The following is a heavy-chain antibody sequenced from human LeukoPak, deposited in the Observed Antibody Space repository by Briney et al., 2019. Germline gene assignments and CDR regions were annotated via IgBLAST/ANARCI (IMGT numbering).Heavy chain of an antibody. CDR2: IYYTGNT. CDR3: ARQTGSGLFILP. CDR1: GGSISSYY. Sequence: SETLSLTCTVSGGSISSYYWSWIRQPPGKGLEWIGSIYYTGNTYYNASLKSQVSISIDMSKNQFSLKITSVTAADTGVYYCARQTGSGLFILPGGQGTLVTVSS. J-gene: IGHJ4*02. V-gene: IGHV4-59*04. D-gene: IGHD3/OR15-3a*01.